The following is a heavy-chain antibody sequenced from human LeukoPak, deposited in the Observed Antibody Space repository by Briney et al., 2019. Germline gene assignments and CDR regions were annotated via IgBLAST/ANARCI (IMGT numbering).Heavy chain of an antibody. Sequence: SETLSLTCAVSGDSISNSNWWTWIRQPPGKGLEWIGEVYPSGSTNCSPSLKSRVTISVDKSKNQFSLTLRSVTAADTAVYFCGTTEHDSGDYWGQGALVTVSS. J-gene: IGHJ4*02. D-gene: IGHD6-25*01. CDR3: GTTEHDSGDY. CDR1: GDSISNSNW. CDR2: VYPSGST. V-gene: IGHV4-4*02.